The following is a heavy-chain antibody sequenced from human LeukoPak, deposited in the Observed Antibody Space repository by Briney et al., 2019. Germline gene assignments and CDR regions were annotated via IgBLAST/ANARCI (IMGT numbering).Heavy chain of an antibody. CDR2: IYPGDSDT. V-gene: IGHV5-51*01. CDR1: GYRFSSYW. J-gene: IGHJ4*02. D-gene: IGHD2-15*01. CDR3: ARLWKISGSGEFDY. Sequence: GESLKISCKGSGYRFSSYWIGWVRQLPGKGLEWMGIIYPGDSDTRYSPSFQGQVTISADKSISTAYLHWSSLKASDTAIYYCARLWKISGSGEFDYWGQGTLVTVSS.